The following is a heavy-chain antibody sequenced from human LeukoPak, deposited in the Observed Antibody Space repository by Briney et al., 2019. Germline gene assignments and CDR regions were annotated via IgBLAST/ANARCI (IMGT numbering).Heavy chain of an antibody. CDR3: APRDFWSRRGFDY. V-gene: IGHV3-23*01. CDR1: GFTFSSYA. D-gene: IGHD3-3*01. Sequence: PGGSLRLSCAASGFTFSSYAMSWVRQAPGKGLEWVSAISGSGGSTYYADSVKGRFTISRDNSKNTLYLQMNSLRAEDTAVYYCAPRDFWSRRGFDYWGQGTLVTVSS. CDR2: ISGSGGST. J-gene: IGHJ4*02.